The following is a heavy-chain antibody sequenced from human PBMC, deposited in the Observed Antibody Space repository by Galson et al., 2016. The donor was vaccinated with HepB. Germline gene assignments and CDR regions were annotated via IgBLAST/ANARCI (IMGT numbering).Heavy chain of an antibody. CDR1: GGSMSSSY. CDR2: IYYSGST. CDR3: ARDVDELAFFDS. Sequence: ETLSLTCTVSGGSMSSSYWSWIRQPPGKGLEWIGYIYYSGSTKYNPSLKSRVTISVDRSKNQFSLKLSSVTAADTAVYYCARDVDELAFFDSWGPGTLVTVS. J-gene: IGHJ4*02. V-gene: IGHV4-59*01. D-gene: IGHD3-3*02.